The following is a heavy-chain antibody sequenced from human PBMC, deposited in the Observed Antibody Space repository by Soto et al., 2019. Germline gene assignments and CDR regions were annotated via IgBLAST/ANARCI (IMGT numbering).Heavy chain of an antibody. J-gene: IGHJ6*02. CDR2: ITSTSSTK. Sequence: PGGSLRLSCAASGFTFSSHTMNWVRQAPGKGLEWISYITSTSSTKNYADSVKGRFTISRDNANNSLYLQMNSLRDEDTAVYYCARRITMVRGPYDYAAMVVGGQGTTVTVS. CDR3: ARRITMVRGPYDYAAMVV. V-gene: IGHV3-48*02. D-gene: IGHD3-10*01. CDR1: GFTFSSHT.